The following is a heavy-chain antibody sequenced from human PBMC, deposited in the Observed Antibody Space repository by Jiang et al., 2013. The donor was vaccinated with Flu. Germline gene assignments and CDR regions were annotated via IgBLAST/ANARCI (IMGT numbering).Heavy chain of an antibody. Sequence: GSGLVKPSQTLSLTCTVSGDSISSGAYYWSWIRQHPGEGLEWIGHIYYSGNAYYNPSLKSRLTISVDTSKNQFSLILNSVTAADTAMYYCANLKTRSGYFHYWGQGTLVTVSS. CDR1: GDSISSGAYY. J-gene: IGHJ4*02. D-gene: IGHD3-3*01. CDR2: IYYSGNA. CDR3: ANLKTRSGYFHY. V-gene: IGHV4-31*03.